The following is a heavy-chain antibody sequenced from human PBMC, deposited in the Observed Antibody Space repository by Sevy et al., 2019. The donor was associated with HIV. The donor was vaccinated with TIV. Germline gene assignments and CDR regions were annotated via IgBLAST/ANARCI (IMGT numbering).Heavy chain of an antibody. CDR1: GIIFTSSG. V-gene: IGHV3-30*18. D-gene: IGHD3-9*01. CDR2: ISHHGRDK. CDR3: AKDFTGYNGMDV. J-gene: IGHJ6*02. Sequence: GGSLRLSCVVSGIIFTSSGMHWVRQAPGKGLEWVAVISHHGRDKFYADSVKGRFTISRDNSKNILYLQMNGLRIEDTAVYYCAKDFTGYNGMDVWGQGTMVTVSS.